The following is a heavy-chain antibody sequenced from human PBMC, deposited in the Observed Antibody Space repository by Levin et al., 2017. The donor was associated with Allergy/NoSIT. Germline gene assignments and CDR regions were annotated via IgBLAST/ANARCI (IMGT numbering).Heavy chain of an antibody. CDR2: IYSGGST. Sequence: PGGSLRLSCAASGFTVSSNYMSWVRQAPGKGLEWVSVIYSGGSTYYADSVKGRFTISRDNSKNTLYLQMNSLRAEDTAVYYCARTDDRYSSSWYYFDYWGQGTLVTVSS. J-gene: IGHJ4*02. CDR1: GFTVSSNY. D-gene: IGHD6-13*01. CDR3: ARTDDRYSSSWYYFDY. V-gene: IGHV3-53*01.